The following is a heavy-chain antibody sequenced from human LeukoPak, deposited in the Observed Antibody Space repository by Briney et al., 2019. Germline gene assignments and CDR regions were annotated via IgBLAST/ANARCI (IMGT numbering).Heavy chain of an antibody. Sequence: SETLSLICSVCGGSISRYYWSWMRQPARKALEWIGRIFTCGRTNFNPSLKSRVTISVATSKNQCTLKLSAGAVADTAVYYCAGMVAGAVFFDYCGQGSLVTV. CDR3: AGMVAGAVFFDY. V-gene: IGHV4-4*07. CDR1: GGSISRYY. D-gene: IGHD6-19*01. CDR2: IFTCGRT. J-gene: IGHJ4*02.